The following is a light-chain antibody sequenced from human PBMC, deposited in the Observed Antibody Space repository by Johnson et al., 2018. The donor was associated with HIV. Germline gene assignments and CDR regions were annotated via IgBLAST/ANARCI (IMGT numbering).Light chain of an antibody. V-gene: IGLV1-51*01. Sequence: QSVLTQPPSVSAAPGQKVTISCSGSSSNIGNNYVSWYQQLPGTAPKLLIYDNDKRPSGIPDRFSGSKSGTSATLGITGLQHGDEGDYYCGTWDRSLSAGGVFGTGTKVTVL. CDR2: DND. CDR1: SSNIGNNY. J-gene: IGLJ1*01. CDR3: GTWDRSLSAGGV.